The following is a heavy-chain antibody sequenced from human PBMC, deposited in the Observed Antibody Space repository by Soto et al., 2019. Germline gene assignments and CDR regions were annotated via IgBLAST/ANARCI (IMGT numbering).Heavy chain of an antibody. V-gene: IGHV1-69*13. D-gene: IGHD3-16*01. Sequence: SVKVSCKASGDTFSSYAISWVRQAPGQGLEWMGGIIPIFGTANYAQKFQGRVTITADESTSTAYMELSSLRSEDTAVYYCARDVSAYRSRPSPIPVWGQGITVTV. CDR3: ARDVSAYRSRPSPIPV. CDR1: GDTFSSYA. CDR2: IIPIFGTA. J-gene: IGHJ6*02.